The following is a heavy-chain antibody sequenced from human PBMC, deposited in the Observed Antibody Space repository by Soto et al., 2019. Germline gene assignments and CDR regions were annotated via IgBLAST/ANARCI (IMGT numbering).Heavy chain of an antibody. CDR1: GFTFSSYG. D-gene: IGHD6-19*01. Sequence: GGSLRLSCAASGFTFSSYGMHWVRQAPGKGLEWVAVIWYGGSNKYYADSVKGRFTISRDNSKNTLYLQMNSLRAEDTAVYYCAREGPSSGWYYYYYGMDVWGQGTTVTVSS. J-gene: IGHJ6*02. CDR2: IWYGGSNK. CDR3: AREGPSSGWYYYYYGMDV. V-gene: IGHV3-33*01.